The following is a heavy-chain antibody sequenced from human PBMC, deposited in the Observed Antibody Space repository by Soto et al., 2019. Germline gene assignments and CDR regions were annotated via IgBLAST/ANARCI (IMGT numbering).Heavy chain of an antibody. J-gene: IGHJ6*02. CDR1: GFTFSDYY. D-gene: IGHD2-2*02. V-gene: IGHV3-11*06. CDR3: ARDHVVVPAAIKGTLETSPGKGAYYYYGMDV. CDR2: MSSSSSYT. Sequence: QVQLVESGGGLVKPGGSLRLSCAASGFTFSDYYMSWIRQAPGKGLEWVSYMSSSSSYTNYADSVKGRFTISRDKAKNSLYLQMNSLRAEDTAVYYCARDHVVVPAAIKGTLETSPGKGAYYYYGMDVWGQGTTVTVSS.